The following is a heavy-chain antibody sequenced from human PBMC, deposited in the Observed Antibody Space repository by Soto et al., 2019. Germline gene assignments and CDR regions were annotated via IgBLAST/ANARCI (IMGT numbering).Heavy chain of an antibody. V-gene: IGHV3-11*01. CDR3: ARAAPEWLFYYYYYYMDV. CDR2: ISSSGSTI. CDR1: GFTFSDYY. J-gene: IGHJ6*03. Sequence: GGSLRLSCAASGFTFSDYYMSWIRQAPGKGLEWVSYISSSGSTIYYADSVKGRFTISRDNAKNSLYLQMNSLRAEDTAVYYCARAAPEWLFYYYYYYMDVWGKGTTVTVSS. D-gene: IGHD3-3*01.